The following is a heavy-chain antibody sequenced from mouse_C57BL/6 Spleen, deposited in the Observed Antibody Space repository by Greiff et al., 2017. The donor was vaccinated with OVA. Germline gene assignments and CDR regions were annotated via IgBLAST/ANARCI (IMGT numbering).Heavy chain of an antibody. CDR1: GYTFTSYW. D-gene: IGHD1-2*01. CDR2: IYPSDSET. J-gene: IGHJ1*03. V-gene: IGHV1-61*01. CDR3: AREGITTAPYFDV. Sequence: QVQLQQPGAELVRPGSSVKLSCKASGYTFTSYWMDWVKQRPGQGLEWIGNIYPSDSETHYNQKFKDKATLTVDKSSSTAYMQLSSLTSEDSAVYYFAREGITTAPYFDVWGTGTTVTVSS.